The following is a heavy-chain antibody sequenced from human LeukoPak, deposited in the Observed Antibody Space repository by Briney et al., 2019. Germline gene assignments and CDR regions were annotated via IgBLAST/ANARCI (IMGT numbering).Heavy chain of an antibody. D-gene: IGHD3-3*01. J-gene: IGHJ3*02. CDR3: ARGFLKQGFDI. V-gene: IGHV6-1*01. CDR1: GDSVSSNSAP. Sequence: SQTLSLTCAISGDSVSSNSAPWTWIRQSPSRGLEWLGRTQYRSKWYSDYAVSVKSRITINPDTSKNQFSLQLNSVTPEDTAVYYCARGFLKQGFDIWGQGTMVTVSS. CDR2: TQYRSKWYS.